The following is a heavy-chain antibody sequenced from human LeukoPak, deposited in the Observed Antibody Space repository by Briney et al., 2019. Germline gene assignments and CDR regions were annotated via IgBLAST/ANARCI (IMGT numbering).Heavy chain of an antibody. CDR2: IKQDGSEI. CDR1: GFTFSSYW. Sequence: GGSLRLSCAASGFTFSSYWMSWVRQAPGKGLEWVANIKQDGSEIYYVDSVKGRFTISRDNAKNSLYLQMNSLRADDTAVYYCARDRWGYSYGGDWGQGTLVTVSS. D-gene: IGHD5-18*01. V-gene: IGHV3-7*01. CDR3: ARDRWGYSYGGD. J-gene: IGHJ4*02.